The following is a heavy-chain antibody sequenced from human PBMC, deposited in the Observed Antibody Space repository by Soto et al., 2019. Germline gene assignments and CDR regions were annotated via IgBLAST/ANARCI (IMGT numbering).Heavy chain of an antibody. V-gene: IGHV3-21*01. Sequence: PGGSLRLSCIGSGFSFNSYTMNWVRQAPGKGLEWVTAISTTSAYKWYADSVKGRFTVSRDNDKSSLSLQMSSLRAEDTALYYCARGVYGEYTHQSFDFWGQGTLVTVSS. CDR1: GFSFNSYT. J-gene: IGHJ4*02. CDR3: ARGVYGEYTHQSFDF. D-gene: IGHD4-17*01. CDR2: ISTTSAYK.